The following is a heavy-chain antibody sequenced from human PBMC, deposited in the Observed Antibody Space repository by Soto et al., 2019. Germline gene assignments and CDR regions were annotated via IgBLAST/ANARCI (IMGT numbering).Heavy chain of an antibody. J-gene: IGHJ2*01. CDR3: TRDVTSRYFDL. CDR1: GFTFSNYG. CDR2: IWYDGSNE. Sequence: QMQLVESGGGVVQPGRSLRLSCAASGFTFSNYGMHWIRQAPGKGLEWVAVIWYDGSNEYYADSVKGRFTISRDNSKNTMYLQMNSLRADDTALYYCTRDVTSRYFDLWGRGTLVTVSS. V-gene: IGHV3-33*01.